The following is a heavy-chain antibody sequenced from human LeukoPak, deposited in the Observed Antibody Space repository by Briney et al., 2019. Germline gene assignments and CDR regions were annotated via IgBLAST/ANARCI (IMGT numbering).Heavy chain of an antibody. Sequence: PGGSLRLSCVASGFSFSNYAMSWVRPAPGKGLEWVSGISGFGSSPYYADSVKGRFTISRDNSKNTLYLQMNSLRAEDTAVYYCADLGTIYYYDHSTYWGRGTLVTVSS. J-gene: IGHJ4*02. CDR3: ADLGTIYYYDHSTY. V-gene: IGHV3-23*01. CDR1: GFSFSNYA. D-gene: IGHD3-22*01. CDR2: ISGFGSSP.